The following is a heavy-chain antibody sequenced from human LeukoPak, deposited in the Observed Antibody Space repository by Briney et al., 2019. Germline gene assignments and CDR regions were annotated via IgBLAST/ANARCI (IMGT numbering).Heavy chain of an antibody. Sequence: GGSLRLSCAASGFSFSSYWMHWVRQAPGKGLEWVSYISSSGSYRYYADSVKGRFTFSRDNAKNSLYLQMNSLRAEDTAVYYCARGMTDYYYGSGNEVDYWGQGTLVTVSS. CDR2: ISSSGSYR. CDR1: GFSFSSYW. D-gene: IGHD3-10*01. V-gene: IGHV3-21*05. CDR3: ARGMTDYYYGSGNEVDY. J-gene: IGHJ4*02.